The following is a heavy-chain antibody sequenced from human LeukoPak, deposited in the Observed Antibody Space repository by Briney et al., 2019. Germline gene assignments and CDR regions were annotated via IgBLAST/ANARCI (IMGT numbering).Heavy chain of an antibody. J-gene: IGHJ4*02. Sequence: SETLSLTCTVSGGSISSYYWSWIRQPAGKGLEWIGRIYTSGSTNYNPSLKSRVTMTVDTSKNQFSLKLSSVTAADTAVYYCAGIAAAGTIDYWGQGTLVTVSS. D-gene: IGHD6-13*01. CDR2: IYTSGST. V-gene: IGHV4-4*07. CDR3: AGIAAAGTIDY. CDR1: GGSISSYY.